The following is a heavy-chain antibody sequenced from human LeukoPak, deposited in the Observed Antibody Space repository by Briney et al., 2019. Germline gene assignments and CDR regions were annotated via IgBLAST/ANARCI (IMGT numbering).Heavy chain of an antibody. CDR1: GFTFSSYG. D-gene: IGHD1-1*01. CDR2: ISYDGNHK. Sequence: GRSLRLSCAASGFTFSSYGMPWVRQAPGKGLEWVALISYDGNHKYYADSVKGRFTISRDNSKNTLYLQMHSLRVEDTAVYYCGGVRNWNPYYFDYWGQGTLVTVSS. CDR3: GGVRNWNPYYFDY. V-gene: IGHV3-30*03. J-gene: IGHJ4*02.